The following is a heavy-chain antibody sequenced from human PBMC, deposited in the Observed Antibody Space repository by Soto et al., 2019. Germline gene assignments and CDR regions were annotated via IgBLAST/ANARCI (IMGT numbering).Heavy chain of an antibody. V-gene: IGHV3-23*01. D-gene: IGHD2-15*01. CDR3: ARLYCSAASCYSVGAFDI. J-gene: IGHJ3*02. Sequence: PGGSLRLSCAASGFTFSSYAMSWVRQAPGKGLEWVSTIGYSGVSTYYADSVKGRFTISRDNAKNTLSLQMNSLRAEDTAVYYCARLYCSAASCYSVGAFDIRGQGTMVTVSS. CDR2: IGYSGVST. CDR1: GFTFSSYA.